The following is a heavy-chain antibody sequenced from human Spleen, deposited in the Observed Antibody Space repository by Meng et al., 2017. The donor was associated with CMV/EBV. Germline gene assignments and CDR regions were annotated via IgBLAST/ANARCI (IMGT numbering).Heavy chain of an antibody. CDR1: GYTFTFYY. D-gene: IGHD2-21*01. Sequence: SCKASGYTFTFYYMHWVRQAPGQGLEWMGVINPSGGRTNYAQKFQGRLTMTRDTSTSTVYMELSSLRSEDTAVYYCARLGGDPAAIHFWGQGALVTVSS. J-gene: IGHJ4*02. V-gene: IGHV1-46*01. CDR2: INPSGGRT. CDR3: ARLGGDPAAIHF.